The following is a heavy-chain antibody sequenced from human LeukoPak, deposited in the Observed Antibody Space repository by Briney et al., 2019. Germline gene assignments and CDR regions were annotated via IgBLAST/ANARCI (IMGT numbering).Heavy chain of an antibody. CDR2: FDTEDGET. J-gene: IGHJ4*02. CDR1: GYTLTELS. V-gene: IGHV1-24*01. D-gene: IGHD3-10*01. Sequence: ASAKVSCKVSGYTLTELSMHWVRQAPGKGLEWMGGFDTEDGETIYAQKFQGRVTMTEDTSTDTAYMELSSLRSEDTAVYYCATGITMVRGVIEPLFDYWGQGTLVTVSS. CDR3: ATGITMVRGVIEPLFDY.